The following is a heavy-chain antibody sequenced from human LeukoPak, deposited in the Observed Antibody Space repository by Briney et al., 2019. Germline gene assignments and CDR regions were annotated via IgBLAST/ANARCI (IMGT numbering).Heavy chain of an antibody. Sequence: GGSLRLSCAASGFTFSSYGMHWVRQAPGKGLEWVAVISNDGRYKYYSDSVKGRFTISRDNYENVLYLQMTSPRPDDSAVYYCARDGGKAVPGTIEYWGQGTLVTVSS. D-gene: IGHD6-19*01. CDR1: GFTFSSYG. CDR3: ARDGGKAVPGTIEY. V-gene: IGHV3-30*03. J-gene: IGHJ4*02. CDR2: ISNDGRYK.